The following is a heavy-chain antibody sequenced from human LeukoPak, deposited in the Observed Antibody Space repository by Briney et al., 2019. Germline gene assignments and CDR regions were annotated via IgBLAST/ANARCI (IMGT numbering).Heavy chain of an antibody. V-gene: IGHV3-33*01. D-gene: IGHD2-21*02. CDR1: GFTFSNHG. CDR3: ARWGDGKRIDY. CDR2: IWYDGSNQ. J-gene: IGHJ4*02. Sequence: GGSLRLSCAASGFTFSNHGMHWVRQAPGKGREGVAVIWYDGSNQYYADSVKGRFTISRDNSKTMVYLQMNSLRDKDTYTYYCARWGDGKRIDYWGQGTLVTVSS.